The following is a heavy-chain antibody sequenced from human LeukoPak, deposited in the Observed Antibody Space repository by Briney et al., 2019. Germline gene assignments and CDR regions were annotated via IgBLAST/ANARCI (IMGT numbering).Heavy chain of an antibody. D-gene: IGHD2-2*01. CDR2: ISSSGSTI. V-gene: IGHV3-11*04. Sequence: PGGSLRLSCAASGFTFSDYYMSWIRQAPGKGLEWVSYISSSGSTIYYADSVKGRFTISRDNAKNSLYLQMNSLRAEDTAVYYCARVPHCSSTSCSSDYWGQGTLVTVSS. CDR3: ARVPHCSSTSCSSDY. J-gene: IGHJ4*02. CDR1: GFTFSDYY.